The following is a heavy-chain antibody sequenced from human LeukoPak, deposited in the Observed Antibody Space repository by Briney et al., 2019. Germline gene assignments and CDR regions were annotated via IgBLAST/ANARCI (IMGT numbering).Heavy chain of an antibody. CDR2: LYSDGNT. V-gene: IGHV3-53*01. CDR3: ARGVEPLAANTLAY. D-gene: IGHD1-14*01. CDR1: GFTVITND. Sequence: GGSLRLSCAASGFTVITNDMTWVRQAPGKGLEWVSVLYSDGNTKYADSVQGRFTISRDNSKNTLYLEMNSLSPDDAAVYYCARGVEPLAANTLAYWGQGTLVTVSS. J-gene: IGHJ4*02.